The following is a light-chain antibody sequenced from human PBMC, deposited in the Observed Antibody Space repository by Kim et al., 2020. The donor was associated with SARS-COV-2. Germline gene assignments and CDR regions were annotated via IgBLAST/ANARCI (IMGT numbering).Light chain of an antibody. V-gene: IGLV2-11*01. J-gene: IGLJ3*02. CDR1: SSDVGYYSY. Sequence: QSALTQPRSVSGSPGQSVTIPCTGTSSDVGYYSYVSWYQQNPGKAPKMMIYDVSQRPSGVPDRFAGSKSGNTASLTISGLQAEDEADYYCCSYVGAYSWVFGGGTQLTVL. CDR3: CSYVGAYSWV. CDR2: DVS.